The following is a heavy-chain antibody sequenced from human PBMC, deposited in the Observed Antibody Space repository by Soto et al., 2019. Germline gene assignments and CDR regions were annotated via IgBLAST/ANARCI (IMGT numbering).Heavy chain of an antibody. V-gene: IGHV1-18*01. Sequence: QVHLVQSRAEVKKPGASVKVSCQGSGYAFTTYGITWVRQAPGQGLEWMGWISAHNGNTNYAQKLQGRVTVTRDTATSTAYMELRSLRYDATAVYYCARGRYGDYWGQGALVTFSS. CDR1: GYAFTTYG. J-gene: IGHJ4*02. D-gene: IGHD1-1*01. CDR3: ARGRYGDY. CDR2: ISAHNGNT.